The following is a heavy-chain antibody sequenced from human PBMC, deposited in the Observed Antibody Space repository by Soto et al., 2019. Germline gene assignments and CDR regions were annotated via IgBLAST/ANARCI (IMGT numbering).Heavy chain of an antibody. CDR1: GGSISSSNW. D-gene: IGHD5-18*01. CDR3: ARDTPPYSRFDY. J-gene: IGHJ4*02. CDR2: IYHSGST. Sequence: SETLSLTCAVSGGSISSSNWWSWVRQPPGRGLEWIGEIYHSGSTNYNPSLKSRVTISVDKSKNQFSLKLSSVTAADTAVYYCARDTPPYSRFDYWGQGTLVTVSS. V-gene: IGHV4-4*02.